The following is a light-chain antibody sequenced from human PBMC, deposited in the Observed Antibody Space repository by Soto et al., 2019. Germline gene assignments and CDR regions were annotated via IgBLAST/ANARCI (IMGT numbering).Light chain of an antibody. CDR2: LGS. CDR3: MQAVQTPLT. J-gene: IGKJ4*01. CDR1: QSLLHSDGYNY. V-gene: IGKV2-28*01. Sequence: VMTQSPLSLPVTPGEPASISCRSSQSLLHSDGYNYLDWYLQKPGQSPQLLIYLGSNRASGVPDRFSGSGSGTDFTLRISRVEADDVGVYYCMQAVQTPLTFGGGTKVEIK.